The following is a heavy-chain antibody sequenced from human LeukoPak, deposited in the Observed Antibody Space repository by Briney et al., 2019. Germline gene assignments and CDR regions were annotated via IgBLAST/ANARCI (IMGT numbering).Heavy chain of an antibody. D-gene: IGHD3-10*01. CDR2: INSDGSST. CDR1: GFTFSSYW. CDR3: ARGFTMVRGVTQAPDY. Sequence: GGALRLSCAACGFTFSSYWMHWVRQAPGKGLVWVSRINSDGSSTSYADSVKGRFTISRDNAKNTPYVRMKSLRAEDTAVYYCARGFTMVRGVTQAPDYWGQGTLVTVSS. J-gene: IGHJ4*02. V-gene: IGHV3-74*01.